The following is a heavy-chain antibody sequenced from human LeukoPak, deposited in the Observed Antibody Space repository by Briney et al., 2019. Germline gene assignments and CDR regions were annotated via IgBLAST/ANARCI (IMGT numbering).Heavy chain of an antibody. Sequence: GGCLRLACAAPGFTFRSYGMEWVRQAPGKGLGWVAVIWYDGSNKNYAHSVKGQFTSSRDNSKNTLYLQMNSLRAEYTAVYYCARWGQGFDYWGQGTLVTVSS. V-gene: IGHV3-33*01. CDR1: GFTFRSYG. D-gene: IGHD1-26*01. J-gene: IGHJ4*02. CDR2: IWYDGSNK. CDR3: ARWGQGFDY.